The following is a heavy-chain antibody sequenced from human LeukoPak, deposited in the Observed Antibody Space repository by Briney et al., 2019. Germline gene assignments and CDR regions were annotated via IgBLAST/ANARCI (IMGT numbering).Heavy chain of an antibody. J-gene: IGHJ5*02. CDR3: ARAYSSSWYLNWFDP. V-gene: IGHV4-38-2*02. Sequence: SETLSLTCTVSGYSISSGYYWAWIRQPPGKGPAWIGNIYHSGSTYYNPSLKSRITISIDTSKNQFSLKLSSVTAADTAVYYCARAYSSSWYLNWFDPWGQGTLVTVSS. CDR1: GYSISSGYY. CDR2: IYHSGST. D-gene: IGHD6-13*01.